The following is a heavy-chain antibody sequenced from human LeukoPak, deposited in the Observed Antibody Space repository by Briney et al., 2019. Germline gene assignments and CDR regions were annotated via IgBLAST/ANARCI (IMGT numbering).Heavy chain of an antibody. CDR1: GFAFSNHW. V-gene: IGHV3-7*03. CDR2: IKQDGSEK. CDR3: ARIAAAGFDC. J-gene: IGHJ5*01. Sequence: AGGSLRLSCAASGFAFSNHWMSWARQAPGKGLEWVANIKQDGSEKYYVDSLKGRFTISRDNAKNSLYLQMNSLRAEDTAVYYCARIAAAGFDCWGQGTLVTVSS. D-gene: IGHD6-13*01.